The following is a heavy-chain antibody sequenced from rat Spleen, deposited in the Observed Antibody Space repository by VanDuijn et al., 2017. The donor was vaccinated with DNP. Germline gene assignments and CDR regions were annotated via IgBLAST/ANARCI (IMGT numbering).Heavy chain of an antibody. J-gene: IGHJ2*01. CDR1: GFNFNDYW. Sequence: EVQLVESGGGLVQPGRSLKLSCAASGFNFNDYWMGWVRQAPGKGLEWIGEINEDSGTINYSPSLKDKFTISRDNAQNTLYLQMSKLGSEDTAIYYCARAAYYGYLNYWGQGVMVTVSS. V-gene: IGHV4-2*01. CDR2: INEDSGTI. CDR3: ARAAYYGYLNY. D-gene: IGHD1-7*01.